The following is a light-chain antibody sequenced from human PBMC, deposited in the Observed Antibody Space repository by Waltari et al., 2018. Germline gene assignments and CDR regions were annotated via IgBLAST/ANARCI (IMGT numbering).Light chain of an antibody. CDR3: QQYNEWPRT. CDR2: VAA. V-gene: IGKV3-15*01. J-gene: IGKJ1*01. CDR1: QNVNYY. Sequence: EVVLTQSPATRSVSPGERATLSCRASQNVNYYLAWYRQKDGQGPRRLIYVAATRGTGIPGRVSGSGSGTEFILYISSLQSEDFAIYYCQQYNEWPRTFGQGTRVEI.